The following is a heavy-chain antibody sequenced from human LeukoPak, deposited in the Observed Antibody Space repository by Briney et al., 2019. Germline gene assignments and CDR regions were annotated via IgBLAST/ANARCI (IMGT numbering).Heavy chain of an antibody. CDR1: GFTFSNAW. CDR3: TKSLPGAVLDY. D-gene: IGHD7-27*01. J-gene: IGHJ4*02. Sequence: PGGSLRLSCAASGFTFSNAWMSWVRQAPGKGLEWVGRIKSKTDGGTTDYAAPVKGRFIISRDDSKNTLYLQMNSRKPDDTAVYYCTKSLPGAVLDYWGERTLVTVSS. V-gene: IGHV3-15*01. CDR2: IKSKTDGGTT.